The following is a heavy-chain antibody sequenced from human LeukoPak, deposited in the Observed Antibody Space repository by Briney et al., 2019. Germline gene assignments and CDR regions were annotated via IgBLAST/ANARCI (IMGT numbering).Heavy chain of an antibody. J-gene: IGHJ4*02. CDR2: IYHSGST. V-gene: IGHV4-30-4*01. CDR1: GGSISSGDYY. D-gene: IGHD5-12*01. Sequence: PSETLSLTCTVSGGSISSGDYYWSWIRQPPGKGLEWIGYIYHSGSTYYNPSLKSRVTISVDTSKNQFSLKLSSVTAADTAVYYCARDHGGYDSLDYWGQGTLVTVSS. CDR3: ARDHGGYDSLDY.